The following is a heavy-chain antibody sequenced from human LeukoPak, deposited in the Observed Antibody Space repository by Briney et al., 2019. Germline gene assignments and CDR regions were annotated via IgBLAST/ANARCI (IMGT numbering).Heavy chain of an antibody. V-gene: IGHV4-39*01. CDR3: ARRNYDFWSGYHGYFDL. J-gene: IGHJ2*01. D-gene: IGHD3-3*01. Sequence: SETLSLTCTVSGGSISSSSYYWGWIRQPPGKGLEWIGSIYYSGSTYYNPSLKSRVTISVDTSKSQFSLKLSSVTAADTAVYYCARRNYDFWSGYHGYFDLWGRGTLVTVSS. CDR1: GGSISSSSYY. CDR2: IYYSGST.